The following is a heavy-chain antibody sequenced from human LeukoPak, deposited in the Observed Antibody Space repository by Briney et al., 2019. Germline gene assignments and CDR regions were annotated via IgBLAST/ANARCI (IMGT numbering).Heavy chain of an antibody. Sequence: GGSLRLSCTASGFIFSDYYMSWIRQAPGKGLEWVSYISSGGDTKYNADSVKGQFTISRDNDKNSLYLQMNRLRVDDTAVYYCARADYLSNWFDPWGQGTLVTVSS. CDR3: ARADYLSNWFDP. J-gene: IGHJ5*02. CDR2: ISSGGDTK. V-gene: IGHV3-11*04. D-gene: IGHD3-16*01. CDR1: GFIFSDYY.